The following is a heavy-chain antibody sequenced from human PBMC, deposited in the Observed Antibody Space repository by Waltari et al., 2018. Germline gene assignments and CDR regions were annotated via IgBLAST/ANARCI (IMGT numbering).Heavy chain of an antibody. Sequence: EVQLVESGGGLVQPGGSLRLSCAASGFTFSSYAMSWVRQAPGKGLEWVSAISGSGGSKYYADSVKGRFTISRDNSKNTLYLQMNSLRAEDTAVYYCAKDWAKGLRFLEWFVIPNFDYWGQGTLVTVSS. J-gene: IGHJ4*02. CDR3: AKDWAKGLRFLEWFVIPNFDY. D-gene: IGHD3-3*01. CDR1: GFTFSSYA. V-gene: IGHV3-23*04. CDR2: ISGSGGSK.